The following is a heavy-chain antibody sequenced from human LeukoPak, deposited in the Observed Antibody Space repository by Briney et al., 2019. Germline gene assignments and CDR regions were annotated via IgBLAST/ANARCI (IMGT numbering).Heavy chain of an antibody. V-gene: IGHV1-2*02. CDR3: ARVNGYNYYYYMDV. J-gene: IGHJ6*03. CDR2: INPNSGGT. D-gene: IGHD2-8*01. Sequence: ASVKVSCKASGYTFTSYGISWVRQAPGQGLEWMGWINPNSGGTNYAQKFQGRVTMTRDTSISTAYKELSRLRSDDTAVYYCARVNGYNYYYYMDVWGKGTTVTVSS. CDR1: GYTFTSYG.